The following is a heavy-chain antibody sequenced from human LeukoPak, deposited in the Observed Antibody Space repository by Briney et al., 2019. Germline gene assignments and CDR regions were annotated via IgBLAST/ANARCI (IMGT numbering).Heavy chain of an antibody. Sequence: ASVKVSCKASGYTFTSYDINWVRQATGQGLEWMGWMNPNSGNTGYAQKFQGRVTITRNTSISTAYMELSSLRSEDTAVYYCARRRLVPRGAFDIWGQGTMVTVSS. CDR2: MNPNSGNT. J-gene: IGHJ3*02. D-gene: IGHD6-19*01. V-gene: IGHV1-8*03. CDR3: ARRRLVPRGAFDI. CDR1: GYTFTSYD.